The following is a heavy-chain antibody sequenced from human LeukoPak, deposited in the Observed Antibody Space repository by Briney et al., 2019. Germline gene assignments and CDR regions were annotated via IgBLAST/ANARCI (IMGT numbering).Heavy chain of an antibody. CDR3: AREWKRNFWSGYYMSPFDY. D-gene: IGHD3-3*01. J-gene: IGHJ4*02. CDR1: GYSISSGYY. Sequence: PSETLSLTCTVSGYSISSGYYWGWIRQPPGKGLEWIGSIYHSGSTYYNLSLKSQVTISVDTSKNQFSLKLSSVTAADTAVYYCAREWKRNFWSGYYMSPFDYWGQGTLVTVSS. CDR2: IYHSGST. V-gene: IGHV4-38-2*02.